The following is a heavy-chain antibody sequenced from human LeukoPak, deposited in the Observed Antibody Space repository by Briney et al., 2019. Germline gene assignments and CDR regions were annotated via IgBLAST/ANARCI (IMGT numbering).Heavy chain of an antibody. V-gene: IGHV4-31*03. Sequence: PSETLSLTCTVSGGSISSGGYYWSWIRQHPGKGLEWIGYIYYSGSTYYNPSLKSRVTISVDTSKNQFSLKLSSVTAADTAVYYCARGSYDFWSGYPAPNFDYWGQGTLVTVSS. D-gene: IGHD3-3*01. CDR2: IYYSGST. J-gene: IGHJ4*02. CDR1: GGSISSGGYY. CDR3: ARGSYDFWSGYPAPNFDY.